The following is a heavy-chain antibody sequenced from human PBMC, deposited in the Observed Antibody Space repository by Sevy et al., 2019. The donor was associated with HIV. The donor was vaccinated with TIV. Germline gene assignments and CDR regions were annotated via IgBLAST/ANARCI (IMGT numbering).Heavy chain of an antibody. CDR3: AKDGGWYNYAPSDY. D-gene: IGHD1-1*01. CDR2: ISYDGIKT. J-gene: IGHJ4*02. Sequence: GGSLRLSCAASGFTFSTYGMHWVRQAPGKGLEWVAVISYDGIKTYYADSMNGRFTISRDNSKNTLYLQMNSLRPEDTAVYYCAKDGGWYNYAPSDYWGLGTLVTVSS. CDR1: GFTFSTYG. V-gene: IGHV3-30*18.